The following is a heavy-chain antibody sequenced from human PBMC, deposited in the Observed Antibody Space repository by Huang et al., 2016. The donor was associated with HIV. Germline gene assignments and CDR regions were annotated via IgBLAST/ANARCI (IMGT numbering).Heavy chain of an antibody. CDR3: ARLPGSITMIRGVITDPY. CDR2: IYYSGST. D-gene: IGHD3-10*01. CDR1: GGSIRSDNYY. J-gene: IGHJ4*02. V-gene: IGHV4-39*02. Sequence: QLQLQASGPGLVKPSETLSLTCTVSGGSIRSDNYYWGWIRQPPGTGLEWIGSIYYSGSTCYNPSLKRRVTITVDTSKNHFSLRMRSWTAADTAVYYCARLPGSITMIRGVITDPYWGQGTLVTVSS.